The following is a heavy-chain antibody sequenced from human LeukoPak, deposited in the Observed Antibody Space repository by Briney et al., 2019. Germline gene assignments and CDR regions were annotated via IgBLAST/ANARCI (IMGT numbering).Heavy chain of an antibody. D-gene: IGHD2-2*01. V-gene: IGHV4-30-4*01. CDR1: GASIRSGDYY. CDR2: IYDSGST. J-gene: IGHJ4*02. CDR3: ARSVFLMIDAYDF. Sequence: SQTLSLTCAVSGASIRSGDYYWSWIRQPPGKGLEWIGYIYDSGSTYYNPSLKSRITISVDTSENRFSLKLSSVTATDTAVYYCARSVFLMIDAYDFWGQGTLVAVSS.